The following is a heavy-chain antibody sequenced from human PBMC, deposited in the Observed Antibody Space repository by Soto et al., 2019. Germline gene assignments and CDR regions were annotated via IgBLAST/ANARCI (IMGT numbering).Heavy chain of an antibody. CDR1: GYTFTSYG. D-gene: IGHD3-16*01. Sequence: QVQLVQSGAEVKKPGASVKVSCKASGYTFTSYGISWVRQAPGQGLEWMGWISAYNGNTNYAQKLQDRVTMTTDTATTTAYMELRSLRSDDTAVYYCATFYVKSYYYGMDVWGQGTTVTVSS. CDR2: ISAYNGNT. J-gene: IGHJ6*02. CDR3: ATFYVKSYYYGMDV. V-gene: IGHV1-18*01.